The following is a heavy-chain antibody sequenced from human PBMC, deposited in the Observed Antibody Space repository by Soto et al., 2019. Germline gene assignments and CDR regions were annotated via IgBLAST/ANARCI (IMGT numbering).Heavy chain of an antibody. CDR3: ARLTPSSSSGLDY. D-gene: IGHD6-6*01. J-gene: IGHJ4*02. Sequence: PSETLSLTCAVSGGSISSSNWWRWVRQPPGKGLEWIGEIYHSGSTNYNPSLKSRVTISVDKSKNQFSLKLSSVTAADTAVYYCARLTPSSSSGLDYWGQGTLVTVSS. CDR1: GGSISSSNW. CDR2: IYHSGST. V-gene: IGHV4-4*02.